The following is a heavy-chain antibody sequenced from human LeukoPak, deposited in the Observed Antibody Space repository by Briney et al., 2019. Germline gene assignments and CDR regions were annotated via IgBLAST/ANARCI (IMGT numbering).Heavy chain of an antibody. CDR3: ARASDPWLQLT. Sequence: RGSLRLSCAASGFTFSNYWMIWVCQAPGKGLEWVGNIKQDGSEKRYADSVRGRFSISRDNAQTSLYLQMNSLRAEDTAVYYCARASDPWLQLTWGQGTLVPVSS. J-gene: IGHJ1*01. V-gene: IGHV3-7*05. D-gene: IGHD5-24*01. CDR1: GFTFSNYW. CDR2: IKQDGSEK.